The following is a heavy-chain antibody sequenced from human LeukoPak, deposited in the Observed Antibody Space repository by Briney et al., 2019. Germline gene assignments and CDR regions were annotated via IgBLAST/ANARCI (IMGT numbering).Heavy chain of an antibody. V-gene: IGHV1-24*01. Sequence: ASVKVSCKASGYTFTSYYMHWVRQAPGKGLEWMGGFDPEDGETIYAQKFQDRVTMTEDTSTDTAYMELSSLRSEDTAVYYCATGGNYYGSGYYYNWDYWGQGTLVTVSS. CDR1: GYTFTSYY. J-gene: IGHJ4*02. D-gene: IGHD3-10*01. CDR3: ATGGNYYGSGYYYNWDY. CDR2: FDPEDGET.